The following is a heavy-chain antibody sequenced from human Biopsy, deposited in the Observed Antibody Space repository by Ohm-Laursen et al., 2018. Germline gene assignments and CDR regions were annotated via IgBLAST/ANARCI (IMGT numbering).Heavy chain of an antibody. D-gene: IGHD2-8*02. V-gene: IGHV4-59*07. CDR1: GGSISSDY. CDR2: IYYSGST. CDR3: ARATKSTGWPYYYFYGMDV. Sequence: SDTLSLTCTVSGGSISSDYWSWIRQTPGKGLEWIGYIYYSGSTNYNPSLKSRVTISVDTSKNQFSLRLNSVTAADTAVYYCARATKSTGWPYYYFYGMDVWGQGTTVTVSS. J-gene: IGHJ6*02.